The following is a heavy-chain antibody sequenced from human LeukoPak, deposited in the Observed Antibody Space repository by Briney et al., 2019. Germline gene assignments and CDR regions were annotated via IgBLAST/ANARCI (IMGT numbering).Heavy chain of an antibody. D-gene: IGHD1-1*01. CDR1: GFAFSSYW. V-gene: IGHV3-7*01. CDR2: IKYDGNEE. J-gene: IGHJ4*02. CDR3: KSGGAAPGSFDY. Sequence: GGSLRLSCAASGFAFSSYWMSWMRQAPGKGLEWVANIKYDGNEEYYVDSVKGRFTISRDNAKNSLYLQLNSLRVEDTAVYYCKSGGAAPGSFDYWGQGTLVTVSP.